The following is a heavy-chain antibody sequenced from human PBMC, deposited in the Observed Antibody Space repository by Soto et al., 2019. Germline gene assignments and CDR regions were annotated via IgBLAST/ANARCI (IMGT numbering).Heavy chain of an antibody. CDR3: ASIWFGELSYYYYYGMDV. J-gene: IGHJ6*02. D-gene: IGHD3-10*01. CDR2: IIPIFGTA. V-gene: IGHV1-69*13. CDR1: GGTFSSYA. Sequence: SVKVSCKASGGTFSSYAISWVRQAPGQGLEWMGGIIPIFGTANYAQKFQGRVTITADESTSTAYMELSSLRSEDTAVYYCASIWFGELSYYYYYGMDVWRHGTTVTVSS.